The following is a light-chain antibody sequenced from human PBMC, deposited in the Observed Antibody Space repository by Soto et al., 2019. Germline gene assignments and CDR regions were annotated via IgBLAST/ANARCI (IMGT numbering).Light chain of an antibody. J-gene: IGKJ1*01. V-gene: IGKV3-20*01. Sequence: DIVLTQSPVTLSLYPGDRATLSCRASQSLVNTYVAWYQQKAGQAPRLLIFDASTRATGIPDRFSGSGSGTDFTLSISRLEPEDFAVYYCQSYGSSRTFGHGTKVDIK. CDR2: DAS. CDR1: QSLVNTY. CDR3: QSYGSSRT.